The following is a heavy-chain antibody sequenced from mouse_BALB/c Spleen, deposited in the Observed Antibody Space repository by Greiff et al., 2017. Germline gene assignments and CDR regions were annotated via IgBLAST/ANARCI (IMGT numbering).Heavy chain of an antibody. D-gene: IGHD3-1*01. CDR1: GFTFSSYG. J-gene: IGHJ3*01. CDR2: INSNGGST. V-gene: IGHV5-6-3*01. CDR3: ARDRVRFAY. Sequence: DVKLVESGGGLVQPGGSLKLSCAASGFTFSSYGMSWVRQTPDKRLELVATINSNGGSTYYPDSVKGRFTISRDNAKNTLYLQMSSLKSEDTAMYYCARDRVRFAYWGQGTLVTVSA.